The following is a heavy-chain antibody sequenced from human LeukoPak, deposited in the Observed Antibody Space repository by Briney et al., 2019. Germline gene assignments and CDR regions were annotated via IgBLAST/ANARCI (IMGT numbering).Heavy chain of an antibody. CDR2: IYSTGST. D-gene: IGHD6-13*01. CDR3: ARQIASAGTAGFDY. J-gene: IGHJ4*02. Sequence: SETLSLTCTVSGGSISSYYWSWIRQPAGKGPEWIGRIYSTGSTNYNPSLKSRVTMSVDTSKNQFSLRLRSVTAADTAVYYCARQIASAGTAGFDYWGQGALVTVSS. CDR1: GGSISSYY. V-gene: IGHV4-4*07.